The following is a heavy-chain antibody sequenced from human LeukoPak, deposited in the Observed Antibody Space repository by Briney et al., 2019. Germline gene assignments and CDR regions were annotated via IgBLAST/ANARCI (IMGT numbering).Heavy chain of an antibody. V-gene: IGHV3-21*01. Sequence: GGSLRLSCAASGFTFSSYWMSWVRQAPGKGLAWVSSISGSSDYIYYADSVKGRFTISRDNAKNSLYLQMHSLRAEDTAVYYCVRDRGWLQLEYYFDYWGQGTLVTVSS. J-gene: IGHJ4*02. CDR2: ISGSSDYI. D-gene: IGHD3-3*01. CDR3: VRDRGWLQLEYYFDY. CDR1: GFTFSSYW.